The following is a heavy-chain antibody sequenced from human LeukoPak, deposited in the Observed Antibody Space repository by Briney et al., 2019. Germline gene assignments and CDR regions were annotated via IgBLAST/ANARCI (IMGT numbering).Heavy chain of an antibody. CDR1: GFSFSNYW. D-gene: IGHD6-19*01. J-gene: IGHJ4*02. Sequence: TGGSLRPSCVVSGFSFSNYWMTWVRQAPGKGLEWVANIKEDGSEKYYVDSVKGRFTISRDNAKNSLYLQMNSLRAEDTAVYYCASYGIAVAAPDYWGQGTLVTVSS. V-gene: IGHV3-7*05. CDR2: IKEDGSEK. CDR3: ASYGIAVAAPDY.